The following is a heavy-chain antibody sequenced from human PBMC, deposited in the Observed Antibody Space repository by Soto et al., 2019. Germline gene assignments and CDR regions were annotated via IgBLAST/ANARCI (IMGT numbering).Heavy chain of an antibody. CDR2: FDPEDGET. CDR3: ATVANYDFWSGSATDGMDV. J-gene: IGHJ6*02. Sequence: ASVKVSCKVSGYTLTELSMHWVRQAPGKGLEWMGGFDPEDGETIYAQKFQGRVTMTEDTSTDTAYMELSSLRSEDTAVYYCATVANYDFWSGSATDGMDVWGQGTTVTVSS. V-gene: IGHV1-24*01. CDR1: GYTLTELS. D-gene: IGHD3-3*01.